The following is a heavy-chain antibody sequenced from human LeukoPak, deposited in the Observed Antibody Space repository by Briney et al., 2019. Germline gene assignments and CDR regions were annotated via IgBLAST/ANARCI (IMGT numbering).Heavy chain of an antibody. J-gene: IGHJ6*03. Sequence: GGSLRLSCAASGFTFSSYSMNWVRQAPGKGLEWVSYISSSGSTIYYADSVKGRFTISRDNAKNSLYLQMNSLRAEDMALYYCAKASSSRGYYYYMDVWGKGTTVTVSS. CDR2: ISSSGSTI. V-gene: IGHV3-48*04. D-gene: IGHD6-6*01. CDR1: GFTFSSYS. CDR3: AKASSSRGYYYYMDV.